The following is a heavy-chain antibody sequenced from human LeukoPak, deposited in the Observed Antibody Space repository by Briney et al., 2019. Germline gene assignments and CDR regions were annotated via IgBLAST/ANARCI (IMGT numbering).Heavy chain of an antibody. D-gene: IGHD5-24*01. V-gene: IGHV4-59*12. J-gene: IGHJ6*03. Sequence: PSETLSLTCTVSGGSISSYYWSWIRQPPGKGLEWIGYIYYSGSTNYNPSLKSRVTISVDTSKNQFSLKLSSVTAADTAVYYCAREIGDGYFPYYYYYYMDVWGKGTTVTVSS. CDR3: AREIGDGYFPYYYYYYMDV. CDR2: IYYSGST. CDR1: GGSISSYY.